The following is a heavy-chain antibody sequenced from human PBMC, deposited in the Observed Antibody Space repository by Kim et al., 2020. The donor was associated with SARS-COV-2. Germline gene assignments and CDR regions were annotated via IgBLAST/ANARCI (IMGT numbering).Heavy chain of an antibody. CDR1: GFTCSNYW. V-gene: IGHV3-7*03. CDR3: GRDMDV. CDR2: IDQDGSQK. Sequence: GGSLRLSCAASGFTCSNYWMSWVRQAPGMGLEWVANIDQDGSQKYYVDSVKGRFTISRDNAKNSLYLQMNSLRAEDTAIYYCGRDMDVWGQGTTVTVSS. J-gene: IGHJ6*02.